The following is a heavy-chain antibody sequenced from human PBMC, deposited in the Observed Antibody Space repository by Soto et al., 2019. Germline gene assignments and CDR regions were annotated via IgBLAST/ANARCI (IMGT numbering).Heavy chain of an antibody. D-gene: IGHD1-26*01. CDR1: GGTFSSYS. Sequence: QVQLVQSGAEVKKPGSSVKVSCKASGGTFSSYSINWVRQAPGQGLEWMGEIIPIFGTANYAQKFQGRVTITADESTSTDYMELSSLISEDTAVYYCARDGGRHSGGIDYWGQGTLVTVSS. J-gene: IGHJ4*02. V-gene: IGHV1-69*01. CDR3: ARDGGRHSGGIDY. CDR2: IIPIFGTA.